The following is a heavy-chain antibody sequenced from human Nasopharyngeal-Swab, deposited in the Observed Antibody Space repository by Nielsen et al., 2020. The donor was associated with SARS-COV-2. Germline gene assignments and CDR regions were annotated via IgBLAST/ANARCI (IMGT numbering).Heavy chain of an antibody. D-gene: IGHD5-18*01. CDR3: ARDRGYSYGYDAFDI. CDR2: ISSGSSII. Sequence: GESLKISCAASGFTFSTYSMNWVRQAPGKGLEWVSYISSGSSIIYYADPVKGRFTISRDNAKNSLYLQMNSLRDEDTAVYYCARDRGYSYGYDAFDIWGQGTMVTVSS. V-gene: IGHV3-48*02. J-gene: IGHJ3*02. CDR1: GFTFSTYS.